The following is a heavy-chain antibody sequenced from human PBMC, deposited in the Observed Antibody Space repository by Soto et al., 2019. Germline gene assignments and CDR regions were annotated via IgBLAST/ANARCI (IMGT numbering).Heavy chain of an antibody. CDR3: ARIHVDTYMIYWFDT. V-gene: IGHV4-61*01. CDR2: IYYSGNT. D-gene: IGHD5-18*01. CDR1: GDSVTSGNYY. J-gene: IGHJ5*01. Sequence: SETLSLTCTVSGDSVTSGNYYWSWIRQPPGKGLEWIGYIYYSGNTNYSPSLKSRVTISLDTSNNQFSLKVSSVTAADTAVYYCARIHVDTYMIYWFDTWGQGTLVTVSS.